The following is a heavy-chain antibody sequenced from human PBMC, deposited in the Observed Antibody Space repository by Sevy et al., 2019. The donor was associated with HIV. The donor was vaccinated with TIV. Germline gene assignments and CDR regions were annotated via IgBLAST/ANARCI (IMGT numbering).Heavy chain of an antibody. Sequence: GGSLRLSCAASGFTFSTYPMHWVRQAPGKGLEWVAVISSDGSNKYYADSVKGRFTISRDNSKDMLYLQMHSLRAEDTAVYYCARLNPSGWHGEFFDFWGQGTLVTVSS. CDR2: ISSDGSNK. D-gene: IGHD6-19*01. V-gene: IGHV3-30-3*01. J-gene: IGHJ4*02. CDR3: ARLNPSGWHGEFFDF. CDR1: GFTFSTYP.